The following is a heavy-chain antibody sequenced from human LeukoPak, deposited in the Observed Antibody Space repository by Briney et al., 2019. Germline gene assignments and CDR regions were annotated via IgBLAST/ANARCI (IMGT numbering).Heavy chain of an antibody. CDR3: ARHGYYYYFDY. CDR1: GGSISSSSYY. Sequence: PSETLSLTCTVSGGSISSSSYYWGWIRQPPGKGLEWIGSIYYRGSTYYNPSLKSRVTISVDTSKNQFSLKLSSVTAAETAVYYCARHGYYYYFDYWSQGTLVTVSS. D-gene: IGHD5-18*01. V-gene: IGHV4-39*01. CDR2: IYYRGST. J-gene: IGHJ4*02.